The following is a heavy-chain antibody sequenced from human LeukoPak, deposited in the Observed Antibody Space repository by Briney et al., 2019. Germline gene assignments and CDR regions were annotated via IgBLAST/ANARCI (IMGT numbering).Heavy chain of an antibody. V-gene: IGHV3-66*01. CDR2: IYSGGST. J-gene: IGHJ4*02. CDR3: ARDFRYCSSTSCYSYYFDY. CDR1: GFTFSSYS. D-gene: IGHD2-2*01. Sequence: GGSLRLSCAASGFTFSSYSMNWVRQAPGKGLEWVSFIYSGGSTYYADSVKGRFTISRDNSENTLYLQMNSLRAEDTAVYYCARDFRYCSSTSCYSYYFDYWGQGTLVTVSS.